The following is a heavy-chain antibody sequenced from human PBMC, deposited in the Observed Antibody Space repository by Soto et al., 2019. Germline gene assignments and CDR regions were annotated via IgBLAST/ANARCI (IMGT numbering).Heavy chain of an antibody. J-gene: IGHJ6*02. CDR3: ARWVAVASFSFGMDV. CDR2: IYYSGST. D-gene: IGHD6-19*01. CDR1: GGSISSSSSY. V-gene: IGHV4-39*01. Sequence: SETLSLTCTVSGGSISSSSSYWRWIRQPPEKGLEWIGRIYYSGSTYYNPSLKSRVTISVDTSKNQFSLKLSSVTAADTAVYYCARWVAVASFSFGMDVWGRGTTVTVSS.